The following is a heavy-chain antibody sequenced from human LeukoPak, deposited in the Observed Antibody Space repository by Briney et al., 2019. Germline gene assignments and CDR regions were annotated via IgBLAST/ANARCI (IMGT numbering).Heavy chain of an antibody. V-gene: IGHV3-23*01. CDR2: ISGSGGST. Sequence: GGTLRLSCAASGFTFSSYGMSWVRQAPGKGLEWVSAISGSGGSTYYADSVKGRFTISRDNSKNTLYLQTTSLRAEDTAVYYCAKSRLSYYGSGRDRYYFDYWGQGTLVTVSS. CDR1: GFTFSSYG. CDR3: AKSRLSYYGSGRDRYYFDY. D-gene: IGHD3-10*01. J-gene: IGHJ4*02.